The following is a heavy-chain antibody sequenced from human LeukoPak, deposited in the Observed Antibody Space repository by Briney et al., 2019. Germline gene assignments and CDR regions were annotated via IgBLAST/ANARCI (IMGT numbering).Heavy chain of an antibody. D-gene: IGHD4-23*01. Sequence: GGSLRLSCAASGFTVSSNYMNWVRQAPGKGLEWVSVIYSGGSTYYADSVKGRFTISRDNSKNTLYLQMNSLRAEDTAVYYCARDKPGGNYHYYYYMDVWGKGTKVTVSS. V-gene: IGHV3-66*02. J-gene: IGHJ6*03. CDR2: IYSGGST. CDR3: ARDKPGGNYHYYYYMDV. CDR1: GFTVSSNY.